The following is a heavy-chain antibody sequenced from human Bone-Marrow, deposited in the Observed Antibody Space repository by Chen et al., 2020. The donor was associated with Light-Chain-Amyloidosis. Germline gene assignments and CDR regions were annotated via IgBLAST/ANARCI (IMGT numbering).Heavy chain of an antibody. Sequence: EVQLEQSGPEVKKPGESLKISCKGSGYTLHNYWLGWVRQMPGKGLEWMEWIYPDESDTRYNPSFEGQVTIAADKAITPAYLQRRSLKASDTAMYYYARRRDGYNFDYWGQGTLVTVSS. J-gene: IGHJ4*02. CDR2: IYPDESDT. D-gene: IGHD5-12*01. CDR1: GYTLHNYW. CDR3: ARRRDGYNFDY. V-gene: IGHV5-51*01.